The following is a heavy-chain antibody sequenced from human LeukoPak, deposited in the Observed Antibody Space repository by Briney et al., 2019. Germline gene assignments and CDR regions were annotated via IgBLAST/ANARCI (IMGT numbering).Heavy chain of an antibody. D-gene: IGHD4-17*01. J-gene: IGHJ4*03. Sequence: SSETLSLTCSVSGGSISLSYYYWGWIRQPPGKALEWIGSVYYSGTTSYNPSLRSRVTISVDMSKNHFSLRLSSVTAADTAMYYCARGPTTVTRAFDYWGQGTMVTVSS. CDR3: ARGPTTVTRAFDY. CDR1: GGSISLSYYY. V-gene: IGHV4-39*07. CDR2: VYYSGTT.